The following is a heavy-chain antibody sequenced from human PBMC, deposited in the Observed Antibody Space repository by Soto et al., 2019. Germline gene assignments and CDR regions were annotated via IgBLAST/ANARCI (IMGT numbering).Heavy chain of an antibody. CDR2: IYDSGNMY. D-gene: IGHD3-9*01. CDR3: ASVDHRGYFSVLTYF. CDR1: GGTSPSGGNY. V-gene: IGHV4-31*02. J-gene: IGHJ4*02. Sequence: PSETLSLTWNVSGGTSPSGGNYWGWIRQYPGKGREWIGHIYDSGNMYFYKPSLKSRVTISADTPRNQFSLSLSSLTAADTAVYYFASVDHRGYFSVLTYFWRQGILVTVSS.